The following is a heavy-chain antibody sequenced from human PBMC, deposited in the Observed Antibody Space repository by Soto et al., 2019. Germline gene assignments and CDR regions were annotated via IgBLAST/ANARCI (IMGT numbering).Heavy chain of an antibody. CDR1: GFTFSDHY. V-gene: IGHV3-72*01. CDR2: IRKKANSYTT. Sequence: EVQLVESGGGLVQPGGSLRLSCAASGFTFSDHYMDWVRQPPGKGLEWVGRIRKKANSYTTEYAASVKGRFTNSRDKSKNSLYLQMNSLKTEDTAVYYCARVVIVATSYYFDYWGQGTLVTVSS. CDR3: ARVVIVATSYYFDY. D-gene: IGHD5-12*01. J-gene: IGHJ4*02.